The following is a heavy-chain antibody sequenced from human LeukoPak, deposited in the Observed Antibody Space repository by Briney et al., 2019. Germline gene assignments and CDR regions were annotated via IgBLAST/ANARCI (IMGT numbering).Heavy chain of an antibody. J-gene: IGHJ4*02. CDR2: INPRGGSP. CDR1: GYTFTSYY. Sequence: ASVKVSCKASGYTFTSYYMHWVRQAPGQGLEWMGMINPRGGSPNNAQKFQGRVTLTTDTSTSTAYMELRSLISDDTAVYYCARESRHGGDFDYWGQGTLVTVSS. CDR3: ARESRHGGDFDY. V-gene: IGHV1-46*01. D-gene: IGHD2-21*01.